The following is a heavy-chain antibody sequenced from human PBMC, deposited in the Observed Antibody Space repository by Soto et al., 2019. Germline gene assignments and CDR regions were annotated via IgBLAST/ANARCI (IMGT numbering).Heavy chain of an antibody. V-gene: IGHV3-23*01. Sequence: EVQLLESGGGLVQPGGSLRLSCAASGFPLSTYGMTWVRQAPGKGLEWVSAITGTGGNTYYVDSVKGRFTSSRDNSKNMLYLQVKSLRVEDTAVYYCARIRGYWYGLDVWGQGTRVTVSS. CDR3: ARIRGYWYGLDV. J-gene: IGHJ6*02. CDR1: GFPLSTYG. CDR2: ITGTGGNT.